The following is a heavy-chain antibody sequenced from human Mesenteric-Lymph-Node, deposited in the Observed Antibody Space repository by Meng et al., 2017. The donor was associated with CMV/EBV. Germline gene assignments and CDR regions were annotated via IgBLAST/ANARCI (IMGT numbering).Heavy chain of an antibody. CDR1: RSHA. V-gene: IGHV1-69*06. Sequence: RSHAITWVRQAPGQWLEWMGGINPMFGPARYAQKFQDRVTITADRSTSTAYMELSSLRSEDTAVYYCARDKSQDSYGSGSYYNFDYWGQGTLVTVSS. CDR2: INPMFGPA. D-gene: IGHD3-10*01. CDR3: ARDKSQDSYGSGSYYNFDY. J-gene: IGHJ4*02.